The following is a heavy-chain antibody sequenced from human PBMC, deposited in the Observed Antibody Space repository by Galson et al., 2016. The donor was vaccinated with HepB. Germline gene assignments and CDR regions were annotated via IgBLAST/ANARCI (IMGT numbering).Heavy chain of an antibody. V-gene: IGHV3-7*03. Sequence: LRLSCAASGFTFSRFWMSWVRQAPGKGLEWVANIKQDGSEKHYADSVKGLFTISRDNANHSVYLQLNSLRVEDTAVYYCARDRDFPDGHPDPFDCWGQGTVVTVS. D-gene: IGHD3-3*01. CDR2: IKQDGSEK. J-gene: IGHJ4*02. CDR3: ARDRDFPDGHPDPFDC. CDR1: GFTFSRFW.